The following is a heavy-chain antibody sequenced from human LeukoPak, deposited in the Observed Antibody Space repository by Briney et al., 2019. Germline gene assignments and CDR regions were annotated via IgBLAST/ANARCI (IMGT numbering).Heavy chain of an antibody. Sequence: GASVNVSCKASGYTFTGYYMHWVRQAPGQGLEWMGWNNPNSGGTNYAQKFQGRVTMTRDTSISTAYMELSRLRSDDTAVYYCARGHYYDSSGYYSLPDYWGQGTLVTVSS. CDR3: ARGHYYDSSGYYSLPDY. CDR1: GYTFTGYY. CDR2: NNPNSGGT. J-gene: IGHJ4*02. V-gene: IGHV1-2*02. D-gene: IGHD3-22*01.